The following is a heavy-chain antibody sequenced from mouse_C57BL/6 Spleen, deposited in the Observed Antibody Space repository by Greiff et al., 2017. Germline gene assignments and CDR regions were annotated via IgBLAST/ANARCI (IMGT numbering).Heavy chain of an antibody. J-gene: IGHJ2*01. V-gene: IGHV5-16*01. Sequence: EVMLVESEGGLVKPGSSMKLSCTASGFTFSDYYMAWVRQGPEKGLEWVATINYDGSSTYYLDSLKSRFIISRDNAKNNLYLQMSSLKSEDTATYYCAREGSGGFDYGGQGTTLTVSS. CDR3: AREGSGGFDY. D-gene: IGHD1-1*01. CDR1: GFTFSDYY. CDR2: INYDGSST.